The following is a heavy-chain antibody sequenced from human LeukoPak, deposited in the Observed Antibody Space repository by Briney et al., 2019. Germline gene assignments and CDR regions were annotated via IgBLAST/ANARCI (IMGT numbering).Heavy chain of an antibody. CDR2: ISYDGANK. CDR1: GFTFSSYA. CDR3: ARAYSRTAIDY. J-gene: IGHJ4*02. V-gene: IGHV3-30*04. Sequence: GGSLRLSCAASGFTFSSYAMHWVRQAPGKGLEWVAVISYDGANKYYAGSVKGRFTFSRDNSKSTLYLQMNSLRAEDTAVYYCARAYSRTAIDYWGQGTLVTVSS. D-gene: IGHD2-21*01.